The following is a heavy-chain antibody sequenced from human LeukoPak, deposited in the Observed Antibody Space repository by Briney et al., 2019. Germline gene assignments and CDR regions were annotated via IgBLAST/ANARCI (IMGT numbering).Heavy chain of an antibody. CDR1: GFTISGYW. D-gene: IGHD1-26*01. Sequence: GGSLTRSCSASGFTISGYWWSWLRPAQGKGLEWVANIKQDGSGKKYVDYVKGRFTISRDNRTHSLYLQMNSLTDDDPAVYFLLREDPIVGAGGYFDYPLQRTQVTVSS. J-gene: IGHJ4*02. CDR2: IKQDGSGK. V-gene: IGHV3-7*01. CDR3: LREDPIVGAGGYFDY.